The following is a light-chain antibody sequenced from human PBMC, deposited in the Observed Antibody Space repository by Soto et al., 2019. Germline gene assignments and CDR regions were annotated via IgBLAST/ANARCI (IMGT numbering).Light chain of an antibody. V-gene: IGLV1-47*01. CDR2: KND. J-gene: IGLJ1*01. Sequence: QSVLPHPPSPPGTPRQRATASCSVSSSRIGSNYVYWYQQLPGTAPKLLIYKNDQRPSGVAGRFSGSRSGTSASLAISGLRSEDEAIYYCATWVVSLSVCVFGTGTKVAVL. CDR1: SSRIGSNY. CDR3: ATWVVSLSVCV.